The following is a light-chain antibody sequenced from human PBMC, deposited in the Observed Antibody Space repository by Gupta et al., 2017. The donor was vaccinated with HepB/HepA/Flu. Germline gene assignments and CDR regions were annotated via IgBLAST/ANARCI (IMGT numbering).Light chain of an antibody. CDR1: FIGSKS. J-gene: IGLJ1*01. CDR3: QVWHTDGDNLYV. CDR2: DDS. V-gene: IGLV3-21*02. Sequence: SYALTQPPSVSVAPGATATITCGGNFIGSKSVHWYQQKPNQAPVLVVYDDSDRPSGSPERFSGSNSGNTATLNISRVEAGEEADYYCQVWHTDGDNLYVFGTGTKVTVL.